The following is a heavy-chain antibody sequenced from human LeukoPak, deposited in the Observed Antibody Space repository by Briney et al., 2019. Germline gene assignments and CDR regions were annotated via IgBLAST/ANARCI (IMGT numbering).Heavy chain of an antibody. CDR2: INPNSGGT. J-gene: IGHJ4*02. V-gene: IGHV1-2*02. CDR1: GYTFTAYY. CDR3: ARERKRITMIVVVTAFDY. D-gene: IGHD3-22*01. Sequence: GASVKVSCKASGYTFTAYYMHWVRQAPGQGLEWMGWINPNSGGTNYAQKFQGRVTMTRDTSISTAYMELSRLRSDDTAVYYCARERKRITMIVVVTAFDYWGQGTLVTVSS.